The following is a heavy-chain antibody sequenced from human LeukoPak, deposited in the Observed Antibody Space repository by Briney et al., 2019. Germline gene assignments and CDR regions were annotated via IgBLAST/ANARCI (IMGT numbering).Heavy chain of an antibody. J-gene: IGHJ4*02. CDR2: IYYSGST. V-gene: IGHV4-59*08. D-gene: IGHD1-26*01. Sequence: PPETLSLTCTVSVGSLSRHYWSWIPHPPEKGQERIGYIYYSGSTNYNPSLKSRVTISVDTSKNQFSLKLSSVTAADTAVYYCARHHSGSPLLFDYWGQGTLVTVSS. CDR3: ARHHSGSPLLFDY. CDR1: VGSLSRHY.